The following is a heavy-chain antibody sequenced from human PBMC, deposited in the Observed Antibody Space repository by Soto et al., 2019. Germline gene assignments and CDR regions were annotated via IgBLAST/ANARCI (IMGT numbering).Heavy chain of an antibody. CDR2: ISPNNGGT. J-gene: IGHJ4*02. CDR3: ARGMAVIGRATDC. CDR1: GYTFTDYY. Sequence: ASVKVSCKASGYTFTDYYLHWVRQAPGQGLEWMGWISPNNGGTLYARKFQDRVTMTRDTSISTAYMDLYSLTSDDTAVYYCARGMAVIGRATDCWGQGTLVTVSS. D-gene: IGHD6-19*01. V-gene: IGHV1-2*02.